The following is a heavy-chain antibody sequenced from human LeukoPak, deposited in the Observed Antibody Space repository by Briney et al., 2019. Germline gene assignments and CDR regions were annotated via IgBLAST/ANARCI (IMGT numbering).Heavy chain of an antibody. CDR3: ARVSSSWYQDWYFDL. D-gene: IGHD6-13*01. V-gene: IGHV4-38-2*02. CDR2: IYHSGST. CDR1: GYSISSGYY. Sequence: SETLSLTCTVSGYSISSGYYWGWIRQPPGKGLEWIGSIYHSGSTYYNPSLKSRVTISVDTSKNQFSLKLSSVTAADTAVYYCARVSSSWYQDWYFDLRGRGTLVTVSS. J-gene: IGHJ2*01.